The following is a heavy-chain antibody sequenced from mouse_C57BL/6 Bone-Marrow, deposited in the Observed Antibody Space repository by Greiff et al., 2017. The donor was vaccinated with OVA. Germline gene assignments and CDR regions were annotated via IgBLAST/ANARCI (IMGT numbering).Heavy chain of an antibody. V-gene: IGHV1-50*01. CDR1: GYTFTSYW. J-gene: IGHJ2*01. Sequence: VQLQQPGAELVKPGASVKLSCKASGYTFTSYWMQWVKQRPGQGLEWIGEIDPSDSYTNYNQKFKGKATLTVDTSSSTAYMQLSSLTSEDSAVYYCARGAITTVVVFDYWGQGTTLTVSS. CDR2: IDPSDSYT. D-gene: IGHD1-1*01. CDR3: ARGAITTVVVFDY.